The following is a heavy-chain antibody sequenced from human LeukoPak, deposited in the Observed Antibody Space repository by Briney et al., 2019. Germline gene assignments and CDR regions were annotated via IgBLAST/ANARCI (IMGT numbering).Heavy chain of an antibody. CDR2: IYSGGST. CDR1: GFTVSSTY. D-gene: IGHD6-19*01. Sequence: GGSLRLSCAASGFTVSSTYMSWVRQAPRKGLEWVSVIYSGGSTYYADSVKGRFTISRDNSKNTLYLQMNSLRAEDTAVYYCAGSSGWHGGDYWGQGTLVTVSS. J-gene: IGHJ4*02. V-gene: IGHV3-66*01. CDR3: AGSSGWHGGDY.